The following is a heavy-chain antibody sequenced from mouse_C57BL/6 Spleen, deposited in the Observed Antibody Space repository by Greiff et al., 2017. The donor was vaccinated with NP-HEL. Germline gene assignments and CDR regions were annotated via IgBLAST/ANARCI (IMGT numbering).Heavy chain of an antibody. D-gene: IGHD3-1*01. J-gene: IGHJ2*01. V-gene: IGHV1-76*01. Sequence: VQLLQSGAELVRPGASVKLSCKASGYTFTDYYINWVKQRPGQGLEWIARIYPGSGNTYYNEKFKGKATLTAEKSSSTAYMQLSSLTSEDSAVYFCARWGYDGYFDYWGQGTTLTVSS. CDR1: GYTFTDYY. CDR2: IYPGSGNT. CDR3: ARWGYDGYFDY.